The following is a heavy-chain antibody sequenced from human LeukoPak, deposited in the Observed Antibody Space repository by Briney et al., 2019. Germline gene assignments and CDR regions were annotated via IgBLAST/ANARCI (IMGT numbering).Heavy chain of an antibody. J-gene: IGHJ3*02. CDR3: AGGTTVTQDAFDI. CDR1: RGSIRGGGYY. V-gene: IGHV4-31*03. Sequence: SQTLSLTCTVSRGSIRGGGYYWSWIRRHPEKGMERLGYIYDIGSTDYNPSFKSRFTLSVDTSKNQFSLKVNSVAAADTAVYYCAGGTTVTQDAFDIWGQGTMVTVSS. CDR2: IYDIGST. D-gene: IGHD4-17*01.